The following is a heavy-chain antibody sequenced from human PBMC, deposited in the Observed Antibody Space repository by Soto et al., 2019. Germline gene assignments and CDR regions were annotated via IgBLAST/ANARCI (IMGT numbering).Heavy chain of an antibody. D-gene: IGHD3-22*01. CDR1: GFTFSSYG. J-gene: IGHJ4*02. Sequence: QVQLVESGGGVVQPGRSLRLSCAASGFTFSSYGMHWVRQAPGKGLEWVAVISYDGSNKYYADSMKGRFTISRDNSKNTLYLQMNSLRAEDTAVYYCAKDRTMIVVVNPLDYWGQGTLVTVSS. CDR3: AKDRTMIVVVNPLDY. CDR2: ISYDGSNK. V-gene: IGHV3-30*18.